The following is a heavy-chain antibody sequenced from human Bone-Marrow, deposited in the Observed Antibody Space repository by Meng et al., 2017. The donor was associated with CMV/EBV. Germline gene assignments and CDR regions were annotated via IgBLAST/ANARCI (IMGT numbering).Heavy chain of an antibody. D-gene: IGHD1/OR15-1a*01. CDR3: MNTPPGD. V-gene: IGHV3-66*01. Sequence: EVPLVESGGGLVQPGEALRLSCAVSGFTVTEKHLNWVRQVPGKGLEWVSMYATDGRTFYADSVKGRFTISRDNSKNSVYLQMNSLRVEDMAVYYCMNTPPGDWGQGTLVTVSS. CDR1: GFTVTEKH. J-gene: IGHJ4*02. CDR2: YATDGRT.